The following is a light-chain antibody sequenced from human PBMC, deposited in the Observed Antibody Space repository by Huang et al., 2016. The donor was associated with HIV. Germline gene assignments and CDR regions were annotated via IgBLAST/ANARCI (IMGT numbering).Light chain of an antibody. Sequence: DIQMTQSPSSLSASVGDRVTISCRASQGIGTYLAWYQHKPGKVPNLRMYAASTLQSGVPSRFSGSGSGTNFTLTIGSLQPEDVAIYYCQKYNSVPRTFGLGTKVEIK. CDR1: QGIGTY. CDR2: AAS. CDR3: QKYNSVPRT. V-gene: IGKV1-27*01. J-gene: IGKJ1*01.